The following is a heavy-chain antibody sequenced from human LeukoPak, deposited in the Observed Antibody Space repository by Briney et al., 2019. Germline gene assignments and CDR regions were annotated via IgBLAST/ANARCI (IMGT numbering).Heavy chain of an antibody. D-gene: IGHD1-1*01. CDR1: GGSINSNNYY. CDR3: ARYSGTGYGMYYFDY. J-gene: IGHJ4*02. CDR2: VYYSGDT. V-gene: IGHV4-39*01. Sequence: PSETLSLTCTVSGGSINSNNYYWGWIRQPPGKGLEWIASVYYSGDTWYNPSLKSRVTISVDTSKNQFSLKVTSVTAADTAVYYCARYSGTGYGMYYFDYWGQGTQVTVSS.